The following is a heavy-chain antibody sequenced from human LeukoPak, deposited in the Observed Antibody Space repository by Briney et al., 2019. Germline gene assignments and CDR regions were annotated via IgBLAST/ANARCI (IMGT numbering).Heavy chain of an antibody. CDR3: ARARGYYFDY. D-gene: IGHD3-22*01. J-gene: IGHJ4*02. CDR2: ISAYNGNT. V-gene: IGHV1-18*01. CDR1: GGTFRNNA. Sequence: ASVKVSCKASGGTFRNNAINWVRQAPGQGLEWMGWISAYNGNTNYAQKLQGRVTMTTDTSTSTAYMELRSLRSDDTAVYYCARARGYYFDYWGQGTLVTVSS.